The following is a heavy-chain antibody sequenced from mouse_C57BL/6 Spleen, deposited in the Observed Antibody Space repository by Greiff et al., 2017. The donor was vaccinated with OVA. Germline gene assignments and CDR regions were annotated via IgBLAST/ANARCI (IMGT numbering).Heavy chain of an antibody. CDR3: ARAGSTLFDD. CDR1: GYTFTSYW. D-gene: IGHD6-1*01. J-gene: IGHJ2*01. V-gene: IGHV1-69*01. CDR2: IDPSDSYT. Sequence: QVQLQQPGAELVMPGASVKLSCKASGYTFTSYWMHWVKQRPGQGLEWIGEIDPSDSYTNYNQKFKGKSTLTVDKSSSTAYMQLSSLTSEDSAVYYCARAGSTLFDDWGQGTTLTVSS.